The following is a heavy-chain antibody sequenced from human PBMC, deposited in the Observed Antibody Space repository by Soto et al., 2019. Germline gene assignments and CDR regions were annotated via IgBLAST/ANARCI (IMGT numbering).Heavy chain of an antibody. CDR3: ARKYYDILICYLGERTLYGMYD. J-gene: IGHJ6*02. Sequence: GGSLRLSCAASGFTFSSYSMNWVRQAPGKGLEWVSSISSSSSYIYYADSVKGRFTISRDNAKNSLYLQVNSLRAEDTAVYYCARKYYDILICYLGERTLYGMYDWGQGTTVTVSS. CDR2: ISSSSSYI. D-gene: IGHD3-9*01. CDR1: GFTFSSYS. V-gene: IGHV3-21*01.